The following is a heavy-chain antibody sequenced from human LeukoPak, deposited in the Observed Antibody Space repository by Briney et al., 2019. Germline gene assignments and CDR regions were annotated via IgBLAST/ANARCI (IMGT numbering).Heavy chain of an antibody. CDR3: ARHLGGYTHFDY. D-gene: IGHD3-22*01. CDR2: IDPSDSYT. J-gene: IGHJ4*02. Sequence: GESLRISCKGSGYSFSSYWITWVRQMPGKGLECVGKIDPSDSYTNYSPSFQGHVTISADKSINTAYLQWSSLKASDTAIYYCARHLGGYTHFDYWSQGTLVTVSS. V-gene: IGHV5-10-1*01. CDR1: GYSFSSYW.